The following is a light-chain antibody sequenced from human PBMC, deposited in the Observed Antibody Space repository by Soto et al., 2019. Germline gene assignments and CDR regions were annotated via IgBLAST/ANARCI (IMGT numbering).Light chain of an antibody. J-gene: IGKJ4*01. V-gene: IGKV3-20*01. CDR2: GAS. CDR3: QQYGSSPLT. Sequence: EIVLTQSPGTLSLSPGERGTLSCRASQSVSNSFLAWYQQKPGQAPRLLIYGASSRATGIPDRFSGSGSGTDFTLTISRLEPEDVPVYYCQQYGSSPLTFGGGTKVEIK. CDR1: QSVSNSF.